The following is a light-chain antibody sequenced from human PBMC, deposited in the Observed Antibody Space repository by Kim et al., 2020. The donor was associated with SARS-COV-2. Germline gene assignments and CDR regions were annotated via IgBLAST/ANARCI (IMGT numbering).Light chain of an antibody. CDR2: QDS. Sequence: VSPRQTASITCAGDKLGDKYACWYQQKPGQSPVLGIYQDSKRPSGIPERFSGSNSGNTATLTFSGTQAMDEADYYCQAWDSSTVVFGGGTQLTVL. CDR1: KLGDKY. J-gene: IGLJ2*01. V-gene: IGLV3-1*01. CDR3: QAWDSSTVV.